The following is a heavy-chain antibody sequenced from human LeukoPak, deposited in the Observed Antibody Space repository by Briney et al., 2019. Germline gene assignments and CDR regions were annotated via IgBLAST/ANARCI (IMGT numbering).Heavy chain of an antibody. Sequence: SETLSLTCAVYGGSFSGYYWSWIRQPPGKGLEWIGEINHSGSTNYNPSLKSRVTISVDTSKNQFSLKLSSVTAADTAVYYCARVRLHGDYYYYFDYWGQGTLVTVSS. CDR1: GGSFSGYY. D-gene: IGHD4-17*01. J-gene: IGHJ4*02. CDR3: ARVRLHGDYYYYFDY. CDR2: INHSGST. V-gene: IGHV4-34*01.